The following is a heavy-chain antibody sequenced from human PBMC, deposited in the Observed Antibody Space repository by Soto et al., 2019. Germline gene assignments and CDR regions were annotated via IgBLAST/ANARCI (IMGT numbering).Heavy chain of an antibody. Sequence: EVQLVESGGGLVQPGGSLRLSCAASGFTFSSYEMNWVRQAPGKGLEWVSYISSSGSNKNYADSVKGRFTISRDNAKNSLYPKMNSLRAEDTAVYDCARYCSGGSCYYSYYYGMDGWGQGTTVTVSS. CDR2: ISSSGSNK. V-gene: IGHV3-48*03. CDR1: GFTFSSYE. J-gene: IGHJ6*02. CDR3: ARYCSGGSCYYSYYYGMDG. D-gene: IGHD2-15*01.